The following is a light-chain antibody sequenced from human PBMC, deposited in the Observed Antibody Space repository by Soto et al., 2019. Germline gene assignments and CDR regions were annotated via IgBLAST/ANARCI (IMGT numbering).Light chain of an antibody. J-gene: IGKJ1*01. CDR2: GAS. CDR3: QQYFEWPPMT. Sequence: EVLMTQSPATLSLSPGERATLSCWASETVATNLAWYQQKPGQAPRLLLSGASTRAAGISDRFRGSGSGTVFKRTISCLRYEDSVFFYCQQYFEWPPMTFGQGTKVEI. CDR1: ETVATN. V-gene: IGKV3-15*01.